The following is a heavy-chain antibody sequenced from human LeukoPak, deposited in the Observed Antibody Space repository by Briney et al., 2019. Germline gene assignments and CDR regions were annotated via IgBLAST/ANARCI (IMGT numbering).Heavy chain of an antibody. J-gene: IGHJ6*02. CDR2: ISYDGSNK. D-gene: IGHD2-2*01. CDR3: AKGYCSSTSCIYYYYYGMDV. Sequence: GGSLRLSCAASGFTFSSCGMHWVRQAPGKGLEWVAVISYDGSNKYYADSVKGRFTISRDNSKNTLYLQMNSLRAEDTAVYYCAKGYCSSTSCIYYYYYGMDVWGQGTTVTVSS. CDR1: GFTFSSCG. V-gene: IGHV3-30*18.